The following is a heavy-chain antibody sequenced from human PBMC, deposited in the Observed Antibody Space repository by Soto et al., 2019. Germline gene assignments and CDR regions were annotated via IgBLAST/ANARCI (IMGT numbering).Heavy chain of an antibody. Sequence: AAVKVSCKASGYTFTSHGISWVRQAPGQGLEWLGWISTYNSRTHYAQKVQGRVTMTTDTSTSTAYLDLRSLTFDDTAVYYCARARYCASPSCYKHYYYGMDTWGQGTTVTVSS. V-gene: IGHV1-18*04. CDR3: ARARYCASPSCYKHYYYGMDT. J-gene: IGHJ6*02. CDR2: ISTYNSRT. CDR1: GYTFTSHG. D-gene: IGHD2-2*02.